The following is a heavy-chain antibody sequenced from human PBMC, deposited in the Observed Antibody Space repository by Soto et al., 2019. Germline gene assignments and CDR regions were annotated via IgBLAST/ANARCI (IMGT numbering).Heavy chain of an antibody. CDR2: IYSGGYT. J-gene: IGHJ4*02. CDR1: GFTVSNNY. CDR3: AAHTGGGGY. V-gene: IGHV3-53*01. D-gene: IGHD3-10*01. Sequence: EVQLVESGGGLIQPGGSLRLSCAVSGFTVSNNYMSWVRQAPGKGLEGVSVIYSGGYTAYGDSVKGRFTISRDNSKNKIFPQKKTRRTHDTAVFYCAAHTGGGGYWGQGTLVTVSS.